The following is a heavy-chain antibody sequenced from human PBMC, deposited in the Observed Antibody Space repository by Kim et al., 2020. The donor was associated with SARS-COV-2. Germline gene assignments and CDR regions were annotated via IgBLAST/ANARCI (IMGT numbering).Heavy chain of an antibody. CDR1: GFTFSSYA. CDR2: ISSNGGST. J-gene: IGHJ5*02. CDR3: VKDDYGDYEGWFDP. D-gene: IGHD4-17*01. V-gene: IGHV3-64D*09. Sequence: GGSLRLSCSASGFTFSSYAMHWVRQAPGKGLEYVSDISSNGGSTYYADSVKGRFTISRDNSKNTLYLQMSSMRAEDTAVYYCVKDDYGDYEGWFDPWGQG.